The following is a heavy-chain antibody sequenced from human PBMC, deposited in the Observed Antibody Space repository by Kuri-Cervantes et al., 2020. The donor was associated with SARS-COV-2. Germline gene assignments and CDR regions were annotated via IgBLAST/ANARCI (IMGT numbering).Heavy chain of an antibody. J-gene: IGHJ5*02. CDR3: ARHELARITIFGVVSSSHWFDP. CDR1: GGSFSSYY. Sequence: SQTLSLTCAVYGGSFSSYYWGWIRQPPGKGLEWTGSIYYSGSTYYNPSLKSRVTISVDTSKNQFSLKLSSVTAADTAVYYCARHELARITIFGVVSSSHWFDPWGQGTLVTVSS. CDR2: IYYSGST. V-gene: IGHV4-39*01. D-gene: IGHD3-3*01.